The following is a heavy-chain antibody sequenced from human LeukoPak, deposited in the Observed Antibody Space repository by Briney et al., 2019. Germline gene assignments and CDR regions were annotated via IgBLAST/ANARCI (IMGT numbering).Heavy chain of an antibody. J-gene: IGHJ6*02. CDR1: GGSLTDYF. CDR2: INDYSGNT. CDR3: ARGRIAKIVVVHSFQYGMDV. V-gene: IGHV4-34*01. D-gene: IGHD3-22*01. Sequence: SETLSLTCDVFGGSLTDYFWTWIRQSPGKGLEWIGEINDYSGNTNYNPSLNSRVSISLEKSKDQFSLELRSVTAADTAVYYYARGRIAKIVVVHSFQYGMDVWGQGTTVTVSS.